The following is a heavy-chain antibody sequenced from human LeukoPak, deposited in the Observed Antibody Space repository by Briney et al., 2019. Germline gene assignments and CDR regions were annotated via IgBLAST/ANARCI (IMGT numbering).Heavy chain of an antibody. D-gene: IGHD6-13*01. CDR3: ARVGQQLVRNWFDP. V-gene: IGHV1-2*02. CDR2: INPNSGGT. Sequence: ASVKASCKASGYTFTGYYMHWVRQAPGQGIEWMGWINPNSGGTNYAQKFQGRVTMTRDTSISTAYMELSRLRSEDTAVYYCARVGQQLVRNWFDPWGQGTLVTVSS. CDR1: GYTFTGYY. J-gene: IGHJ5*02.